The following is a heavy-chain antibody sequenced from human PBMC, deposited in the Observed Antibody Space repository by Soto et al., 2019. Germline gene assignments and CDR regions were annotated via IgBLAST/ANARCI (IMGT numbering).Heavy chain of an antibody. CDR1: GGSMRDYY. J-gene: IGHJ3*02. Sequence: SETLSLTCTVSGGSMRDYYWNWIRQSPGRGLEWIGYIYNSGSTNYNPSLKSRITISVDTSENQLSLKLTSVTAADTAVYYCARMDAATDIWGQGTMVTV. V-gene: IGHV4-59*01. D-gene: IGHD6-25*01. CDR3: ARMDAATDI. CDR2: IYNSGST.